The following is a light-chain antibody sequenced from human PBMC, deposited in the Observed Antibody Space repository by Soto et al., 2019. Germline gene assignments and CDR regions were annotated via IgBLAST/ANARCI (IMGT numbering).Light chain of an antibody. CDR3: AAWDDSLRGWV. V-gene: IGLV1-47*02. CDR2: STN. Sequence: QSVLTQPPSASETPGQRVTISCSGSNSNIGRNSVCWYQQLPGTAPKLLIYSTNQRPSGVPDRFSGSKSGTSSSLAISGLRSEDEADDYCAAWDDSLRGWVFGGGTKLTVL. CDR1: NSNIGRNS. J-gene: IGLJ3*02.